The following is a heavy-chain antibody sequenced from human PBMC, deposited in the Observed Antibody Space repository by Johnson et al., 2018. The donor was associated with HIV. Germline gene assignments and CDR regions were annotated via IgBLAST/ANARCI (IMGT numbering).Heavy chain of an antibody. CDR1: GFTFSSYG. CDR2: IWYDGSNK. J-gene: IGHJ3*02. CDR3: ARGSSGSWDAFDI. V-gene: IGHV3-33*01. D-gene: IGHD1-26*01. Sequence: QVQLVESGGGLVQPGRSLRLSCSASGFTFSSYGMHWVRQAPGKGLEWVAVIWYDGSNKYYADSVKGRFTISRDNAKNSLYLQMNSRRAEDTAVYCCARGSSGSWDAFDIWGQGTMVTVSS.